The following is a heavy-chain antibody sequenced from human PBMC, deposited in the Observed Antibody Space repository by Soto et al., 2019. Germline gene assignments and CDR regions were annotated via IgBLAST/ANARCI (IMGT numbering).Heavy chain of an antibody. CDR1: GFTFSSYG. Sequence: PGESLKISCAASGFTFSSYGMHRVRQAPGKGLEWVAVISYDGSNKYYADSVKGRFTISRDNSKNTLYLQMNSLRAEDTAVYYCAKEFAGYSGSYFGYYYGMDVWGQGTTVTVSS. D-gene: IGHD1-26*01. CDR2: ISYDGSNK. V-gene: IGHV3-30*18. CDR3: AKEFAGYSGSYFGYYYGMDV. J-gene: IGHJ6*02.